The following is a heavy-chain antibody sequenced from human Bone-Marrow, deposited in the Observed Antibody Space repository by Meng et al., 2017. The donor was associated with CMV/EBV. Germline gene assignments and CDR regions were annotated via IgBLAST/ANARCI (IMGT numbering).Heavy chain of an antibody. J-gene: IGHJ4*02. CDR3: ARGSTGITPY. Sequence: SETLSLTCAVYGGSFSGYYWSWIHQSPGKGLEWIGEINDSGSTNYNPSLKSRVTISVDTSKNQFSLKLSSVTAADTAVYYCARGSTGITPYWGQGTLVTVSS. V-gene: IGHV4-34*01. D-gene: IGHD1-1*01. CDR2: INDSGST. CDR1: GGSFSGYY.